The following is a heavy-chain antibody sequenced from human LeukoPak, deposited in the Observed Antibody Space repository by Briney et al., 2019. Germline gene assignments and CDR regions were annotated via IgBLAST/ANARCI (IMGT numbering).Heavy chain of an antibody. Sequence: GGSLRLSCAASGFTFSSYWMNWVRQAPGKGLEWVAAISSSSRDIFYADSVKGRFSISRDNTHNSLSLRMNSLGAEDTAVYYCVREAAATLFDYWGQGTLVTVSS. CDR3: VREAAATLFDY. D-gene: IGHD1-26*01. CDR1: GFTFSSYW. V-gene: IGHV3-21*01. CDR2: ISSSSRDI. J-gene: IGHJ4*02.